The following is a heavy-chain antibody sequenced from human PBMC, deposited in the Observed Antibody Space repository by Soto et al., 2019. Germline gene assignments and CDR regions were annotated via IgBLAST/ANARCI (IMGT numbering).Heavy chain of an antibody. CDR1: GVSISRYY. CDR3: ARDLWGYCGTDCYPLDV. Sequence: PSETLSLTCTVSGVSISRYYWSWIRQPPGKGLEWIGYMYNTGSTVYNPPFKSRVTISVDTSKNQFSLKLNSVTAADTAVYYCARDLWGYCGTDCYPLDVWGQGTTVT. D-gene: IGHD2-21*02. J-gene: IGHJ6*02. V-gene: IGHV4-59*01. CDR2: MYNTGST.